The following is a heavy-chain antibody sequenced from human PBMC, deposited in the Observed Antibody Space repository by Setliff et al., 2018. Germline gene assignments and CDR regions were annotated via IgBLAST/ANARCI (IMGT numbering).Heavy chain of an antibody. V-gene: IGHV1-69*06. CDR3: AREELWFGELASYYYYGMDV. D-gene: IGHD3-10*01. CDR2: IIPIFGTA. CDR1: GGTFSSYA. Sequence: ASVKVSCKASGGTFSSYAISWVRQAPGQGLEWMGRIIPIFGTANYAQKFQGRVTITADKSTSTAYMELSSLRSEDTAVYYCAREELWFGELASYYYYGMDVWGQGTTGTSP. J-gene: IGHJ6*02.